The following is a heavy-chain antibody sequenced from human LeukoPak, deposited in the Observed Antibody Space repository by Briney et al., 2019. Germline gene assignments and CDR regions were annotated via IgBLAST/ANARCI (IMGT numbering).Heavy chain of an antibody. D-gene: IGHD2-21*02. Sequence: ASVKVSCKVSGHTLSELPMYWVRQAPGEGLEWMGGFDPGNDERIYAQKFRGRVTMTEDTSTNTAYMELSSLRSDDTAVYYCATEVTSIVPDYWGQGTLVTVSS. CDR3: ATEVTSIVPDY. J-gene: IGHJ4*02. CDR1: GHTLSELP. V-gene: IGHV1-24*01. CDR2: FDPGNDER.